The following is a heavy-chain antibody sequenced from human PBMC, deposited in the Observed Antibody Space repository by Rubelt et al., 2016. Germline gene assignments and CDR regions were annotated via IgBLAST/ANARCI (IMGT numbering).Heavy chain of an antibody. D-gene: IGHD3-3*01. CDR1: GFSLSTSGVG. V-gene: IGHV2-5*02. Sequence: QITLKESGPTLVKPTQTLTLTCTFSGFSLSTSGVGVGWIRQPPGKALEWLALIYWDDDKRYSPSLKSRLTITKDTSKNQGVLTMTNMEPVDTATYYCARGGYYTYYYYYGMDVWGQGTTVTVSS. CDR3: ARGGYYTYYYYYGMDV. J-gene: IGHJ6*02. CDR2: IYWDDDK.